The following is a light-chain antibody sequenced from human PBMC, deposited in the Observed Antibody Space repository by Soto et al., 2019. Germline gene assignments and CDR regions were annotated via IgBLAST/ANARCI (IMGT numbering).Light chain of an antibody. CDR2: GTN. J-gene: IGLJ1*01. V-gene: IGLV8-61*01. CDR3: VLYMGGGTYV. CDR1: SGSVSTGHF. Sequence: QTVVTQEPSFSVSPGGTVTLTCGLSSGSVSTGHFPSWYQQTPGQAPRTLIYGTNSRSSGVPDRFSGPILGTKAALTITGAQADDESDYYCVLYMGGGTYVFGAGTKVTVL.